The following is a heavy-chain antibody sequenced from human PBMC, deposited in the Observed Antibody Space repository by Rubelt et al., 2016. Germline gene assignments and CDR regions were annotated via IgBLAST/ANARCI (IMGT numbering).Heavy chain of an antibody. CDR3: ARGGKQQLGPYYYVMDV. J-gene: IGHJ6*02. D-gene: IGHD6-13*01. V-gene: IGHV4-34*01. Sequence: QVQLQQWGAGLLKPSETLSLTCAVHGGSFSGYYWSWIRQSPGKGLEWIGEINYSGSSNYNPSLQSRVTITVDTSKNQFALRVGTGTAADTAVYYCARGGKQQLGPYYYVMDVWGQGTTVTVSS. CDR1: GGSFSGYY. CDR2: INYSGSS.